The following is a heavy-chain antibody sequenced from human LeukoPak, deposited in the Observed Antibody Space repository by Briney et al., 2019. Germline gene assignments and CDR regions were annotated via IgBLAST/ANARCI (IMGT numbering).Heavy chain of an antibody. CDR1: GFTSNNYY. Sequence: GGSLRLSCAASGFTSNNYYMGWVRQAPGKGLEWVANIRQDGGDRNYVDSVKGRLTISRDNVKNLMFLQMNSLRVEDTAVYYCAGAGVYNNNRYWFDSWGQGTLVTVSS. CDR3: AGAGVYNNNRYWFDS. D-gene: IGHD3-10*01. V-gene: IGHV3-7*03. J-gene: IGHJ5*01. CDR2: IRQDGGDR.